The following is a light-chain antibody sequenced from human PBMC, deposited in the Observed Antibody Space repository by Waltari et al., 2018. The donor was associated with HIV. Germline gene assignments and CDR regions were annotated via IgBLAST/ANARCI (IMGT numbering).Light chain of an antibody. Sequence: QSVLTQPPSASGTPGQRVTISCSGSSSNIGSNTVNWYQQLPGTAPKLLIYSNNQRPPVVPDRFSGSKSGTSASLAIRRLQSEDEADYYCAAWDDSLNGVVFGGGTKLTVL. V-gene: IGLV1-44*01. CDR3: AAWDDSLNGVV. CDR2: SNN. J-gene: IGLJ2*01. CDR1: SSNIGSNT.